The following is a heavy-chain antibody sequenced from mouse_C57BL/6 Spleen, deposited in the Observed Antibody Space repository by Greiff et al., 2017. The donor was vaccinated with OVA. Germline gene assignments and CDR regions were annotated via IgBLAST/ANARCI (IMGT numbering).Heavy chain of an antibody. CDR3: ARWGLGRGYFDY. D-gene: IGHD4-1*01. V-gene: IGHV1-42*01. J-gene: IGHJ2*01. Sequence: VQVVESGPELVKPGASVKISCKASGYSFTGYYMNWVKQSPEKSLEWIGEINPSTGGTTYNQKFKAKATLTVDKSSSTAYMQLKSLTSEDSAVYYCARWGLGRGYFDYWGQGTTLTVSS. CDR1: GYSFTGYY. CDR2: INPSTGGT.